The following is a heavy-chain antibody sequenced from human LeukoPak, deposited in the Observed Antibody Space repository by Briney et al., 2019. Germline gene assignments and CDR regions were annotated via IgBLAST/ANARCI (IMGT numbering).Heavy chain of an antibody. CDR1: GLTVRSNY. Sequence: GGSLRLSCAASGLTVRSNYMSWVRQAPGKGLEWVSVIYSGGSTYYSDSVRGRFIISRDSSKNMLFLQMNSLRVEDTGVYYCARDLTVGAIFFESLGQGTMLTVSS. CDR3: ARDLTVGAIFFES. V-gene: IGHV3-66*01. CDR2: IYSGGST. D-gene: IGHD1-26*01. J-gene: IGHJ4*02.